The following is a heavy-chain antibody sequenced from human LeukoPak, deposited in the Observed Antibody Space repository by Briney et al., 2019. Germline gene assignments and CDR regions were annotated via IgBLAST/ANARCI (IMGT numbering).Heavy chain of an antibody. CDR2: MVQDGSEK. D-gene: IGHD3-22*01. J-gene: IGHJ3*02. CDR3: ARYDDGSGYNDAFDI. V-gene: IGHV3-7*04. Sequence: GGSLRLSCAVSGFTFSGSAIHWVRQSSGKVLEWVATMVQDGSEKYYLDSVKGRFTISRDNVKKTPYLQTNSLRAEDTAVYYCARYDDGSGYNDAFDIWGQGTMVTVSS. CDR1: GFTFSGSA.